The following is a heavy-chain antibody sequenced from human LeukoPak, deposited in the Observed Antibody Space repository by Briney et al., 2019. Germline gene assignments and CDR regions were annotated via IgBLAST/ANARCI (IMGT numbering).Heavy chain of an antibody. D-gene: IGHD3-9*01. CDR1: GGTFNMFL. CDR2: IIPIVGTA. J-gene: IGHJ4*02. CDR3: ARGNQPEGRYYFYDY. Sequence: SVKVSFTASGGTFNMFLISWVRQAPGQGLEWMGGIIPIVGTANYAQRFQGRVTITADESTTTAYMELSSLRSEDTAVYFCARGNQPEGRYYFYDYWGQGTLVTVSA. V-gene: IGHV1-69*01.